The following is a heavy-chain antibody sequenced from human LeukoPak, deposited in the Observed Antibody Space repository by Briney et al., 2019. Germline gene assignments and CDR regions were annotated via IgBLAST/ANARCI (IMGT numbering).Heavy chain of an antibody. Sequence: ETSETLSLTCTVSGGSISSSSYYWGWIRQPPGKGLEWIGEINHSGSTNYNPSLKSRVTISVDTSKNQFSLKLSSVTAADTAVYYCARVQLFMYNWKYYFDYWGQGTLVTVSS. V-gene: IGHV4-39*07. CDR1: GGSISSSSYY. D-gene: IGHD1-1*01. CDR3: ARVQLFMYNWKYYFDY. CDR2: INHSGST. J-gene: IGHJ4*02.